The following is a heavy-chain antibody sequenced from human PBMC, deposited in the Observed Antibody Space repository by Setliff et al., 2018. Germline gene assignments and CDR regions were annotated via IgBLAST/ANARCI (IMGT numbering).Heavy chain of an antibody. J-gene: IGHJ4*02. CDR2: IYTSGST. V-gene: IGHV4-61*02. CDR1: GGSVSSGSYY. D-gene: IGHD3-22*01. CDR3: AKEGYNDHFGYYHYYFDF. Sequence: PSETLSLTCTVSGGSVSSGSYYWSWIRRPAGKGLEWIGRIYTSGSTNYNPSLKSRVAISVDTSKNQFSLRLSSVTAADTAVYYCAKEGYNDHFGYYHYYFDFWGQGTLVTVSS.